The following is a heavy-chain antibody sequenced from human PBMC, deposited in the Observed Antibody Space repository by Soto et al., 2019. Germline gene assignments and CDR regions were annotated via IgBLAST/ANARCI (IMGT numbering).Heavy chain of an antibody. J-gene: IGHJ4*02. CDR2: ISYDGSNK. CDR3: ARDDDFWSGRVIGYYFDY. D-gene: IGHD3-3*01. Sequence: QVQLVESGGGVVQPGRSLRLSCAASGFTFSSYAMHWVRQAPGKGLEWVAVISYDGSNKYYADSVKGRFTISRDNSKNTLYLQMNSLRAEDTAVYYCARDDDFWSGRVIGYYFDYWGQGTLVTVSS. CDR1: GFTFSSYA. V-gene: IGHV3-30-3*01.